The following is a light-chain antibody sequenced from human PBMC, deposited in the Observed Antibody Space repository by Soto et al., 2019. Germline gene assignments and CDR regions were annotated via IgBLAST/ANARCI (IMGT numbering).Light chain of an antibody. CDR3: QQFNSYPPWT. Sequence: AIQLTQSPSSLSASVGDRVTITCRASQGISSALAWYQQKPGKAPKLLIYDASSLESGVPSRFSGSGSGTEVTLNISSLQPADFATYYCQQFNSYPPWTFGQGTKVEIK. J-gene: IGKJ1*01. CDR2: DAS. CDR1: QGISSA. V-gene: IGKV1-13*02.